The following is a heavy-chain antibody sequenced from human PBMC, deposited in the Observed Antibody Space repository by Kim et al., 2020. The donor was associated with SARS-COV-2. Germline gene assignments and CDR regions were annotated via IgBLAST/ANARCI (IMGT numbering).Heavy chain of an antibody. CDR3: ARPGVIDYGRDY. J-gene: IGHJ4*02. CDR2: IIPFFGTA. V-gene: IGHV1-69*13. D-gene: IGHD4-17*01. Sequence: SVKVSCKATGDTFRNLCINWVRQVPGQGLEWMGAIIPFFGTANYAQKFQGRVTITAEESTKTAYLELSSLISEDTAVYYCARPGVIDYGRDYWGQGTLVTVSS. CDR1: GDTFRNLC.